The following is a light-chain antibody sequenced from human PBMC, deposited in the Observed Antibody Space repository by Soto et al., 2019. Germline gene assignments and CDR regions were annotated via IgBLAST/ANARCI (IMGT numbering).Light chain of an antibody. Sequence: ILMTQSPASLSVSPGERATLSCRASQNIYSNIAWYQQRPGQAPRLLIYRASNRATGVPARFSGSGSGTEFTLTISSLQSEDFAVYSCLQYHNLWAFGQGTKVEIK. CDR1: QNIYSN. CDR3: LQYHNLWA. V-gene: IGKV3-15*01. J-gene: IGKJ1*01. CDR2: RAS.